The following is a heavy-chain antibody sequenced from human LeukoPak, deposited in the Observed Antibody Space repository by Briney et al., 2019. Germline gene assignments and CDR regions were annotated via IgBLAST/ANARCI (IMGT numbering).Heavy chain of an antibody. CDR1: GGTFSSYA. J-gene: IGHJ1*01. D-gene: IGHD6-13*01. V-gene: IGHV1-69*10. CDR2: IIPILGIA. CDR3: VGQQLGLIVFQH. Sequence: SVKVSCKASGGTFSSYAISWVRQAPGQGLEWMGGIIPILGIANYAQKFQGRVTITADKSTSTAYMELSSLRSEDTAVYYCVGQQLGLIVFQHWGQGTLVTVSS.